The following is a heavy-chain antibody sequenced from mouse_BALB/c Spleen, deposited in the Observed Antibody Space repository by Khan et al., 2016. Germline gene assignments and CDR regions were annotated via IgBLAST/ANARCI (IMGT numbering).Heavy chain of an antibody. CDR2: IDPENGDS. V-gene: IGHV14-4*02. D-gene: IGHD2-4*01. Sequence: EVQLHESGAELVKSGASVKLSCTASGFKIKDYYMHWVKQRPEQGLEWIGWIDPENGDSEYDPKFQGKATMTADTSSNTAYLQLSSLTSEDTAVYYCNGGITTGGFAYWGQGTLVTVSA. CDR3: NGGITTGGFAY. CDR1: GFKIKDYY. J-gene: IGHJ3*01.